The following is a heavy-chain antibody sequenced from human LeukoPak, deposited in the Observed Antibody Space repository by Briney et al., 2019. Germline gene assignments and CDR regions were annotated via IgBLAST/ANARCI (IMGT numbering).Heavy chain of an antibody. V-gene: IGHV3-23*01. D-gene: IGHD3-22*01. CDR1: GFTFSSYA. J-gene: IGHJ5*02. CDR3: AKAFDYYDSSGYPYNWFDP. CDR2: ISGSGGST. Sequence: GGSLRLSCAASGFTFSSYAVSWVRQAPGKGLEWVSAISGSGGSTYYADSVKGRLTISRDNSKNTLYLQMNSLRAEDTAVYYCAKAFDYYDSSGYPYNWFDPWGQGTLVTVSS.